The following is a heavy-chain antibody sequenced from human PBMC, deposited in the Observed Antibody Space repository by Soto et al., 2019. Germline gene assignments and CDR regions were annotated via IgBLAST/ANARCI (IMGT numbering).Heavy chain of an antibody. CDR2: INXSGGSX. CDR1: GFTFTRYY. D-gene: IGHD3-10*01. Sequence: SVKVSCKASGFTFTRYYMHWVRQDPGQGLEWMGIINXSGGSXSYAKKFQGRXXMTGDKSXXKVYMELSSLRSEETAVYYCARCSVRRVSTPYDAFDIWGQGKMVADS. J-gene: IGHJ3*02. V-gene: IGHV1-46*01. CDR3: ARCSVRRVSTPYDAFDI.